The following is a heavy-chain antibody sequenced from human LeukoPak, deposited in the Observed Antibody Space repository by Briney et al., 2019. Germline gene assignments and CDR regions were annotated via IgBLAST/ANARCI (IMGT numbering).Heavy chain of an antibody. J-gene: IGHJ4*02. Sequence: PSETLSLTCTVSGYSISSGYYWGWIRHPPGEGLGWIEIIYHSGSTYYNPSLKSRVTISVDTSKNQFSLKLNSVTAADTPVYYCARGKRRGRHIDYWGEGTLVTVSS. D-gene: IGHD1-26*01. V-gene: IGHV4-38-2*02. CDR1: GYSISSGYY. CDR2: IYHSGST. CDR3: ARGKRRGRHIDY.